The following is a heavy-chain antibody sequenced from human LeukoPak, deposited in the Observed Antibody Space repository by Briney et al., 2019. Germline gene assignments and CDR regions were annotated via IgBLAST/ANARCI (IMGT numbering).Heavy chain of an antibody. J-gene: IGHJ4*02. Sequence: ASVNVSCEASGYTFTNYDINWIRPATGQGPEWMGWMNPNNGNAGYAQKFQGRVTMTRDTSINTAYMELSSLTSDDTAVYYCARALSGCILCFDYWGQGTLVTVSS. V-gene: IGHV1-8*01. CDR3: ARALSGCILCFDY. CDR2: MNPNNGNA. CDR1: GYTFTNYD. D-gene: IGHD6-19*01.